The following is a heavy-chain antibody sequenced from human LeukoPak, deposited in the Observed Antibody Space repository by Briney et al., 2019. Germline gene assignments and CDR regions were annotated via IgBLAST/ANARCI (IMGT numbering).Heavy chain of an antibody. V-gene: IGHV3-7*01. CDR3: ARDPVGAPYYDY. D-gene: IGHD1-26*01. CDR1: GFTLSSYW. CDR2: IKQDGSVK. J-gene: IGHJ4*02. Sequence: GGSLRLSCAASGFTLSSYWMNWVRQAPGKGLEWVANIKQDGSVKNYVDSVKGRFTISRDSAKNSLYLQMNSLRAEDTAVYYCARDPVGAPYYDYWGQGTLVTVSS.